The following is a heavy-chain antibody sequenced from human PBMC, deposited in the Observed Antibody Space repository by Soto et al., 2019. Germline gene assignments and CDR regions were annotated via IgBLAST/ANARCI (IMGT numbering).Heavy chain of an antibody. Sequence: GASVKVSCKASGGTFSSYAISWVRQAPGQGLEWMGGIIPIFGTANYAQKFQGRVTITADKSTSTAYMELSSLRSEDTAVYYCARAGVVVPFNYWGQGTLGTVPQ. CDR1: GGTFSSYA. V-gene: IGHV1-69*06. CDR2: IIPIFGTA. CDR3: ARAGVVVPFNY. J-gene: IGHJ4*02. D-gene: IGHD3-22*01.